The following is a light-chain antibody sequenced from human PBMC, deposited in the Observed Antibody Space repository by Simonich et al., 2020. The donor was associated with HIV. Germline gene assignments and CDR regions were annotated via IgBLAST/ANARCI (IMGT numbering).Light chain of an antibody. CDR2: EGT. J-gene: IGLJ2*01. CDR1: TNDVGNYNL. CDR3: CSYAGSSTVV. Sequence: QSALTQPASVSGSPGQSITISCTGTTNDVGNYNLVSWYQQHPGKAPKIMIYEGTKRPSGVSNRVSGSKSGNTASLTISGLQAEDEAKYYCCSYAGSSTVVFGGGTKLTVL. V-gene: IGLV2-23*01.